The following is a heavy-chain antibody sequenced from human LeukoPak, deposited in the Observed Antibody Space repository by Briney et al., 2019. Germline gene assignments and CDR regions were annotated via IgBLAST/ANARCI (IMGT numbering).Heavy chain of an antibody. Sequence: KASETLSLTCTVSGGSISSGDYYSSWIRQPPGKGLEWIGYIYYSGSTYYNPSLKSRVTISVDTSKNQFSLKLSSVTAADTAVYYCAREALSWSGYYLGYYYYYGMDVWGQGTTVTVSS. CDR1: GGSISSGDYY. J-gene: IGHJ6*02. CDR3: AREALSWSGYYLGYYYYYGMDV. D-gene: IGHD3-3*01. CDR2: IYYSGST. V-gene: IGHV4-30-4*01.